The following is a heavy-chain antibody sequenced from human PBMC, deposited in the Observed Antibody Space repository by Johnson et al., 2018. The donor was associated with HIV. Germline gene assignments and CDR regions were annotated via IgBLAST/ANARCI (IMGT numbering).Heavy chain of an antibody. J-gene: IGHJ3*02. V-gene: IGHV3-30-3*01. CDR1: GFTFSSYA. CDR2: ISYDGSNK. Sequence: QVQLVESGGSVVRPGGSLRLSCAASGFTFSSYAMHWVRQAPGQGLEWVAVISYDGSNKYYADSVKGRFTISRDNSKNTLYLQMNSLRAEDTAVYYCARGGYSGYDPAGPNAFDIWGQGTMVTVSS. D-gene: IGHD5-12*01. CDR3: ARGGYSGYDPAGPNAFDI.